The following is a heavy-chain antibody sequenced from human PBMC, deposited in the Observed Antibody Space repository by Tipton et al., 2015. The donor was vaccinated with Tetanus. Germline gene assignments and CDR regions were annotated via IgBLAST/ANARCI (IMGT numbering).Heavy chain of an antibody. CDR3: ASMNCSGGRCKPLGYFDD. D-gene: IGHD2-15*01. CDR1: GFTFSSYS. Sequence: SLRLSCAASGFTFSSYSMNWVRQAPGKGLEWVSSISSRSSYIYYADSVKGRFTISRDNAKNSLYLQMNSLRAEDTAVYYCASMNCSGGRCKPLGYFDDWGQGTLVTVSS. J-gene: IGHJ4*02. CDR2: ISSRSSYI. V-gene: IGHV3-21*01.